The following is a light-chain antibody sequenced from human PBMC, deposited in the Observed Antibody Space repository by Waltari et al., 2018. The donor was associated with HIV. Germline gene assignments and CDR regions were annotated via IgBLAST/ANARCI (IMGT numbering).Light chain of an antibody. V-gene: IGLV1-44*01. CDR1: NSNIGSNT. Sequence: QSVLTQPPSASGTPGQRVTISCSGRNSNIGSNTVNWYQQLPGTAPKLLIYGNLQRPSGVPDRFSCSKSGTSASLAISGLQSEDEADYYCAAWDDSLNGEVVFGGGTKLTVL. CDR3: AAWDDSLNGEVV. J-gene: IGLJ2*01. CDR2: GNL.